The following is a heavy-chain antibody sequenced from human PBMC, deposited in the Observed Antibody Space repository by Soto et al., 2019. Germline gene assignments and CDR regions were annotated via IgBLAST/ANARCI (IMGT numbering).Heavy chain of an antibody. CDR2: ISSSSSYI. V-gene: IGHV3-21*01. J-gene: IGHJ4*02. D-gene: IGHD6-13*01. CDR3: ARGGQLVPGDY. Sequence: EVQLVESGGGLVKPGGSLRLSCAASGFTFSSYSMNWVRQAPGKGLEWVSSISSSSSYIYYADSVKGRFTISRDNAKNSLYLQRNSLRAEDTAVYYCARGGQLVPGDYWGQGTLVTVSS. CDR1: GFTFSSYS.